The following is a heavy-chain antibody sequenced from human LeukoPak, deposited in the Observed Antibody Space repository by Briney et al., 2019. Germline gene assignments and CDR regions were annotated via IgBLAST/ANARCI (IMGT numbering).Heavy chain of an antibody. V-gene: IGHV3-48*01. CDR1: GGTFSSYS. D-gene: IGHD6-13*01. Sequence: SCKASGGTFSSYSMNWVRQAPGKGLEWVSYISSSSSTIYYADSVKGRITISRDNAKNSLYLQMNSLRAEDTAVYYCGQGGGIDAFDIWGQGTMVTVSS. CDR2: ISSSSSTI. J-gene: IGHJ3*02. CDR3: GQGGGIDAFDI.